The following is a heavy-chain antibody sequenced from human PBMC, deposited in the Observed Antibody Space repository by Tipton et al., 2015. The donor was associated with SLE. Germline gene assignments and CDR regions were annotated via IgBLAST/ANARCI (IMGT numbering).Heavy chain of an antibody. V-gene: IGHV4-59*13. Sequence: QLVQSGAEVKPSETLSLTCAVSGASINAYYWSWIRQPPGKGLEWIGYIQGSGHTDYNPSLKSRVTISVDTSENQLSLKLNSVTAADTAVYYCARVPRSDFYYWFDPWGQGTLVTVSS. CDR2: IQGSGHT. CDR1: GASINAYY. J-gene: IGHJ5*02. CDR3: ARVPRSDFYYWFDP. D-gene: IGHD2/OR15-2a*01.